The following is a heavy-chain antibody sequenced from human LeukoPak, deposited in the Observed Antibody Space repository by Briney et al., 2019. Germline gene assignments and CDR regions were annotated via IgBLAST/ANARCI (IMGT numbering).Heavy chain of an antibody. J-gene: IGHJ4*02. Sequence: GGSLILSCAASGFTFSKYAMSWVRQAPGKGLEWVSAISGSGSTTHYADSVKGRFTISRDNSKNTLYLQMNSLRAEDTAIFYCAKDLVGATNYWGQGTLVAVSS. CDR2: ISGSGSTT. D-gene: IGHD1-26*01. V-gene: IGHV3-23*01. CDR1: GFTFSKYA. CDR3: AKDLVGATNY.